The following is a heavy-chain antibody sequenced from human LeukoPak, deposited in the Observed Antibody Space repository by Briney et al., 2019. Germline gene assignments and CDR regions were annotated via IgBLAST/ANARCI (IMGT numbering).Heavy chain of an antibody. J-gene: IGHJ4*02. CDR1: GFTFSSYS. CDR2: TSSSSSYI. D-gene: IGHD2-2*01. Sequence: GGSLRLSCAASGFTFSSYSMNWVRQAPGKGLEWVSSTSSSSSYIYYADSVKGRFTISRDNAKNSLYLQMNSLRAEDTAVYYCARDLSRMDTRYYSSTSCYWDWGQGTLVTVSS. CDR3: ARDLSRMDTRYYSSTSCYWD. V-gene: IGHV3-21*01.